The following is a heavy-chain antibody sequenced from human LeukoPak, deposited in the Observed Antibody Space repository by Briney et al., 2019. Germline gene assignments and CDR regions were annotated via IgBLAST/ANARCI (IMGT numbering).Heavy chain of an antibody. CDR2: INHSGST. CDR3: VRGRKGGYYDSSGLPGNWWFEL. V-gene: IGHV4-34*01. Sequence: KPSETQLLYCAVYGGSFSGYYWSWIRQPPGKGLEWIGEINHSGSTNYNPSLKSRVTIAEVTSKIQNSMKLSSVTSADTAVYYCVRGRKGGYYDSSGLPGNWWFELERRGHVITVSS. D-gene: IGHD3-22*01. J-gene: IGHJ2*01. CDR1: GGSFSGYY.